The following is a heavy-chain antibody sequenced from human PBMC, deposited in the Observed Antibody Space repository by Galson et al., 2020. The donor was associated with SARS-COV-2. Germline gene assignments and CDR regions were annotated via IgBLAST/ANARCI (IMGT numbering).Heavy chain of an antibody. CDR3: TRDSRRNGWNYHADY. V-gene: IGHV3-30*01. CDR1: GFTFSNYA. J-gene: IGHJ4*02. D-gene: IGHD1-7*01. Sequence: GESLKISCAASGFTFSNYAMHWVRQAPGKGLEWVAVILSDGSNKYYAESVKGRFTISRDNSKNTLDLQMNSLRAEDMAVYYCTRDSRRNGWNYHADYWGQGTLVTVSS. CDR2: ILSDGSNK.